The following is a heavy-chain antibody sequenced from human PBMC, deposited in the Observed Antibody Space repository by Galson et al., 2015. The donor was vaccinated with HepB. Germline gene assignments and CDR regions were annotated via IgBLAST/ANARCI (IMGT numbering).Heavy chain of an antibody. D-gene: IGHD6-13*01. CDR1: GYTFTSYG. CDR2: ISAYNGNT. J-gene: IGHJ5*02. Sequence: SVKVSCKASGYTFTSYGISWVRQAPGQGLEWMGWISAYNGNTNYAQKLQGRVTMTTDTSTSTAYMELRSLRSDDTAVYYCARDRVRAQQLDYSWFDPWGQGTLVTVSS. CDR3: ARDRVRAQQLDYSWFDP. V-gene: IGHV1-18*01.